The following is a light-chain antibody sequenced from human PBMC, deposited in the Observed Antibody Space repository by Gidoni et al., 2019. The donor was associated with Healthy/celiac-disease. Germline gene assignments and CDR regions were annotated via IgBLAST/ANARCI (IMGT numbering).Light chain of an antibody. CDR3: SSYAGSNNSYV. V-gene: IGLV2-8*01. CDR2: EVS. CDR1: SSDVGGYHY. J-gene: IGLJ1*01. Sequence: QSALTQPPSASGSPGQSVTISCTGPSSDVGGYHYVAWYQQHPGKAPKRMIYEVSKRPSGVPERFSGSKSGNTAALTVSGLQAEDEADYYCSSYAGSNNSYVFGTGTKVTVL.